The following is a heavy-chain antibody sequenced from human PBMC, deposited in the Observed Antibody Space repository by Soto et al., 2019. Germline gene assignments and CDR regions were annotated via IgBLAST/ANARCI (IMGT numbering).Heavy chain of an antibody. CDR1: GGTFSSYA. CDR3: ARGGKERFRGSGMDV. D-gene: IGHD1-1*01. V-gene: IGHV1-69*01. CDR2: IISIFGTA. J-gene: IGHJ6*02. Sequence: QVQLVQSGAEVKKPGTSVKVSCKVSGGTFSSYAISWVRQAPGQGLVWMGEIISIFGTAMYAQKFQGRVTIIADESASTAYMELSGLRSDDTAVYYCARGGKERFRGSGMDVWGQGTTVTVSS.